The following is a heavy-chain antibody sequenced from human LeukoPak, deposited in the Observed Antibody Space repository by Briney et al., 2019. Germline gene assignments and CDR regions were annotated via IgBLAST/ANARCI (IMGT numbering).Heavy chain of an antibody. CDR2: ISGSSTSI. J-gene: IGHJ4*02. D-gene: IGHD3-16*01. CDR1: GSTFSSYS. CDR3: AAGGSFDY. Sequence: PGGSLRLSCAASGSTFSSYSMNWVRQTPGKGLEWVSSISGSSTSIWYADSVKGRFTISRDNAKNSLYLQMNSLRAKDTAVYYCAAGGSFDYWGQGTLVTVSS. V-gene: IGHV3-21*01.